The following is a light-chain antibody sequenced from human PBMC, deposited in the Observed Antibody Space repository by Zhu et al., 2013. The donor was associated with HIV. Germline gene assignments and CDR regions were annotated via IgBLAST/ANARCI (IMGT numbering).Light chain of an antibody. J-gene: IGKJ4*01. V-gene: IGKV3-11*01. Sequence: EIVMTQSPVTLSLSVGERATLSCRASQTVSNKTAWYQHKTAQAPRLLIYRASTRATGVPARFSGTKSGTDFTLTISSLEPEDFAVYYCQQRSDWPPLTFGGGTKVEIK. CDR1: QTVSNK. CDR3: QQRSDWPPLT. CDR2: RAS.